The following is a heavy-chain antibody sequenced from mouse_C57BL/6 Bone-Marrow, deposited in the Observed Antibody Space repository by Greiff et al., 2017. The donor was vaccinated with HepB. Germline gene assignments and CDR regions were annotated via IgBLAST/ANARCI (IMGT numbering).Heavy chain of an antibody. CDR3: AREGVNYGSSYVYYYAMDY. CDR2: IDPSDSYT. D-gene: IGHD1-1*01. J-gene: IGHJ4*01. CDR1: GYTFTSYW. V-gene: IGHV1-50*01. Sequence: QVHVKQPGAELVKPGASVKLSCKASGYTFTSYWMQWVKQRPGQGLEWIGEIDPSDSYTNYNQKFKGKATLTVDTSSSTAYMQLSSLTSENSADYYCAREGVNYGSSYVYYYAMDYWGQGTSVTVSS.